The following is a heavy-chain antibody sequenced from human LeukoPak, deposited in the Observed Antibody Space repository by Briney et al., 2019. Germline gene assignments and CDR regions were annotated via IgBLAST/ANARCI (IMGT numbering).Heavy chain of an antibody. Sequence: PGGSLRLSCAASGFTFSSYAMSWVRQAPGKGLEWVSAISGSGGSTYYADSVKGRFTISRDNSKNTLYLQMNSLRAEDTAVYYCARVEAVAGSMAIDYWGQGTLVTVSS. J-gene: IGHJ4*02. V-gene: IGHV3-23*01. D-gene: IGHD6-19*01. CDR2: ISGSGGST. CDR3: ARVEAVAGSMAIDY. CDR1: GFTFSSYA.